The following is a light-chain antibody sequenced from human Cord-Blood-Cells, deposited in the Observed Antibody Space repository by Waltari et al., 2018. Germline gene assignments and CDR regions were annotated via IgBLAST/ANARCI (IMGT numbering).Light chain of an antibody. V-gene: IGKV1-9*01. J-gene: IGKJ3*01. CDR1: QGISSY. CDR2: ASS. Sequence: IQLTRSPSSLSPFVGDRVTITCQDIQGISSYLAWYQQKPGKAPKLLIYASSTLQSGVPSRFSGSGSGTDFTLTISSLQAEDFATYYCQQLNSYPFTFGPGTKVDIK. CDR3: QQLNSYPFT.